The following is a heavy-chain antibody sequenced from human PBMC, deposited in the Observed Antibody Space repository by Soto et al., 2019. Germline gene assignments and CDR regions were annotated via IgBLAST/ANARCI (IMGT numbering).Heavy chain of an antibody. D-gene: IGHD3-10*01. CDR2: ISYDGRNK. CDR1: GFSFNIHG. J-gene: IGHJ6*02. Sequence: PGGSLRLSCAASGFSFNIHGFHWVRQAPAKGLEWVAVISYDGRNKYYADSVKGRFTISRDNSKNSLYLQMNSLRAEDTAVYYCAKDRGRGSPVSGGLDVWGQGTTVTVSS. CDR3: AKDRGRGSPVSGGLDV. V-gene: IGHV3-30*18.